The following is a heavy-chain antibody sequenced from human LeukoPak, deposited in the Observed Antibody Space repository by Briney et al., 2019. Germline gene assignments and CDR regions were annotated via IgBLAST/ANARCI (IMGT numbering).Heavy chain of an antibody. CDR2: ISWNSGSI. V-gene: IGHV3-9*01. J-gene: IGHJ4*02. Sequence: QPGRSLRLSCAASGFTFDDYAMHWVRQAPGKGLEWVSGISWNSGSIGYADSVKGRLTISRDNAKNSLYLQMDSLRAEDTALYYCAKDMGSGWVFDYWGQGTLVTVSS. CDR3: AKDMGSGWVFDY. CDR1: GFTFDDYA. D-gene: IGHD6-19*01.